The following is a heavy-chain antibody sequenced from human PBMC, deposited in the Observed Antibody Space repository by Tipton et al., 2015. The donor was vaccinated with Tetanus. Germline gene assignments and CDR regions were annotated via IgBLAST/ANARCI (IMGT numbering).Heavy chain of an antibody. J-gene: IGHJ6*02. CDR1: GGSISTYY. CDR3: ARERIEAFYYYGMDI. Sequence: LVKPTQTLSLTCIVSGGSISTYYWSWIRQRPGRGLEWVGYVHYTGKDNYNPSLRSRVTLSVDTSKNQFSLQMSSVTAADTAVYYCARERIEAFYYYGMDIWGQGTSVTVSS. CDR2: VHYTGKD. V-gene: IGHV4-59*13.